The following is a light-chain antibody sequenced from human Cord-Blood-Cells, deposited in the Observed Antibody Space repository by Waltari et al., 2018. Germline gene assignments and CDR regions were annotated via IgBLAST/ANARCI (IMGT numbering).Light chain of an antibody. CDR3: QQYDNLPLT. J-gene: IGKJ4*01. CDR1: QDISNY. CDR2: DAS. V-gene: IGKV1-33*01. Sequence: DIQMTQSPSSLSASVGDRVTITCHASQDISNYLNWYQQKPGKAPKLLIYDASNLETGVPSRFSGSGSGTDFTFTISRLQPEDIATYYCQQYDNLPLTFGGGTKVEIK.